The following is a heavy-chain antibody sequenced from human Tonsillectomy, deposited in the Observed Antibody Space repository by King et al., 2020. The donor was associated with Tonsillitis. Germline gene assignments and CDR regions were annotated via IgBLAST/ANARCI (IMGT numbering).Heavy chain of an antibody. CDR1: GFTFDDYT. CDR3: ARDLKYDSFGAFDI. V-gene: IGHV3-43*01. CDR2: ISWDGGST. D-gene: IGHD3-22*01. J-gene: IGHJ3*02. Sequence: VQLVQSGGVVVQPGGSLRLSCAASGFTFDDYTMHWVRQAPGEGLEWVSLISWDGGSTYYIDSVKGRFTISRDNSKNALYLQMNSLRTEDTALYYCARDLKYDSFGAFDIWGQGTMVTVSS.